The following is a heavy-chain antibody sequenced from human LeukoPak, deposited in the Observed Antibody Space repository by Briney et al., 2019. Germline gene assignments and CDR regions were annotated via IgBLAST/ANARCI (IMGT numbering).Heavy chain of an antibody. V-gene: IGHV3-23*01. CDR2: ISGSGGGT. J-gene: IGHJ4*02. D-gene: IGHD3-22*01. CDR3: AKRGVVIRVILVGFHKEAYYFDS. CDR1: GITLSNYG. Sequence: GGSLRLSCAVPGITLSNYGMSWVRQAPGKGLEWVAGISGSGGGTNYADSVKGRFTISRDNPKNTLLLQMNNLRAEDTAVYFCAKRGVVIRVILVGFHKEAYYFDSWGQGALVTVSS.